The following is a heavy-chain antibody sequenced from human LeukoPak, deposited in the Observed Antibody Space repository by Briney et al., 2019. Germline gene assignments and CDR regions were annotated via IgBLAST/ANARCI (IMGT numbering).Heavy chain of an antibody. V-gene: IGHV3-30*18. D-gene: IGHD6-19*01. CDR3: AKALTSGWYLDAFNI. CDR1: GFTFRNYV. J-gene: IGHJ3*02. Sequence: GGSLRLSCAASGFTFRNYVIHWVRQAPGKGLEWVAVTSSDLNVKLYAGSVKGRFTISRDNSKNTLFLEMNSLRAEDTAVYYCAKALTSGWYLDAFNIWGQGTMVTVSS. CDR2: TSSDLNVK.